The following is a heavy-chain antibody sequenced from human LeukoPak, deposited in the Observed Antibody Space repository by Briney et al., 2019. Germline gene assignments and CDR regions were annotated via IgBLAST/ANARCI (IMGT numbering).Heavy chain of an antibody. CDR1: GYTFTSYA. CDR3: ARARFWGDRPGGSGSPYYYYGMDV. V-gene: IGHV1-3*01. D-gene: IGHD3-10*01. Sequence: GASVKVSCKASGYTFTSYAMHWVRQAPGQRLEWMGWINAGNGNTKYSQKFQGRVTITRDTSASTAYMELSSLRSEDTAVYYCARARFWGDRPGGSGSPYYYYGMDVWGQGTTVTVSS. J-gene: IGHJ6*02. CDR2: INAGNGNT.